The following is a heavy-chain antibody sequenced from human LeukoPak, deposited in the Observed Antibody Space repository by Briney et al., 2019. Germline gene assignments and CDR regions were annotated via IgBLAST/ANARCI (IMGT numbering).Heavy chain of an antibody. CDR1: GFTFSSYA. V-gene: IGHV3-30-3*01. CDR3: ARDGSEKYSGSYYGGFDY. CDR2: ISYDGSNK. D-gene: IGHD1-26*01. Sequence: PGGSLRLSCAASGFTFSSYAMHWVRQAPGKGLEWVAVISYDGSNKYYADSVKGRFTISRGNSKNTLYLQMNSLRAEDTAVYYCARDGSEKYSGSYYGGFDYWGQGTLVTVSS. J-gene: IGHJ4*02.